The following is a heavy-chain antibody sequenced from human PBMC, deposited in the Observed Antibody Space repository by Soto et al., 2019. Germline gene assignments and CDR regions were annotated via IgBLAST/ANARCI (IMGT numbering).Heavy chain of an antibody. CDR2: IIPIFGTA. Sequence: GASVKVSCKASGGTFSSYAISWVRQAPGQRLEWMGGIIPIFGTANYAQKFQGRVTITADESTSTAYMELSSLRSEDTAVYYCAREGAVATIWYYYYGMDVWGQGTTVTVSS. V-gene: IGHV1-69*13. CDR1: GGTFSSYA. D-gene: IGHD5-12*01. J-gene: IGHJ6*02. CDR3: AREGAVATIWYYYYGMDV.